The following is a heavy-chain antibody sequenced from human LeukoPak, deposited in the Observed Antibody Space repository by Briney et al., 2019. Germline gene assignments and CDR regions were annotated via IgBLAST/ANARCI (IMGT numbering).Heavy chain of an antibody. Sequence: GGSLRLSCAASGFTFSGSAMHWVRQASGKGLEWVGRIRSKANSYATAYAASVKGRFTISRDDSNNTAYLQMNSLKTEDTAVYYCTRLGIVGAETRDYWGQGTLVTVSS. CDR3: TRLGIVGAETRDY. D-gene: IGHD1-26*01. CDR2: IRSKANSYAT. V-gene: IGHV3-73*01. CDR1: GFTFSGSA. J-gene: IGHJ4*02.